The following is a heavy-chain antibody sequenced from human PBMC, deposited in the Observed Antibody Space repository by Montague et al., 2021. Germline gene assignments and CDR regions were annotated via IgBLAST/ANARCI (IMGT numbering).Heavy chain of an antibody. Sequence: TLSLTCTVSGDSLSSVGYSWTWIRQRPGKGLEWIGYMYYSGSTYYNPSLKSRVTISGDTSKNHFSLRLTSVTAADTAVYYCARGRLATGDFNCWGQGTLVTVSS. CDR2: MYYSGST. V-gene: IGHV4-31*03. CDR1: GDSLSSVGYS. J-gene: IGHJ4*02. CDR3: ARGRLATGDFNC. D-gene: IGHD6-13*01.